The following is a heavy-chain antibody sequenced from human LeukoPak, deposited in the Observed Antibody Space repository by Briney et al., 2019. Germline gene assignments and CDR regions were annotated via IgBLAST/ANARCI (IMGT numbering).Heavy chain of an antibody. CDR2: INTDGSST. CDR3: AKDTMIVVVTHSVDY. J-gene: IGHJ4*02. V-gene: IGHV3-74*01. Sequence: PGGSLRLSCAASGFTFSSYWMHWVRQAPGKGLVWVSRINTDGSSTSYADSVKGRFTISRDNSKNTLYLQMNSLRAEDTAVYYCAKDTMIVVVTHSVDYWGQGTLVTVSS. D-gene: IGHD3-22*01. CDR1: GFTFSSYW.